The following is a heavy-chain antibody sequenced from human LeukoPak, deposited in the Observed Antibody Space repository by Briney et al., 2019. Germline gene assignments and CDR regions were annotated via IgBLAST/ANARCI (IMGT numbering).Heavy chain of an antibody. CDR2: IIPIFGTA. V-gene: IGHV1-69*13. Sequence: SVKVSCKASGGTFSSYAISWVRQAPGQGLEWMGGIIPIFGTANYAQKFQGRVTITADESTSTAYMELSSLRSEDTAVYYCAKERLAYYGGDCYSGSDYWGQGTLVTVSS. J-gene: IGHJ4*02. CDR1: GGTFSSYA. D-gene: IGHD2-21*02. CDR3: AKERLAYYGGDCYSGSDY.